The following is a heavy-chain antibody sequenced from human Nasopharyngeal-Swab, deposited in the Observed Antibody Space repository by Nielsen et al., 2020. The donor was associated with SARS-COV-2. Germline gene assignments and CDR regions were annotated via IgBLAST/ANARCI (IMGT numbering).Heavy chain of an antibody. CDR2: IYSGGDT. D-gene: IGHD3-3*01. CDR3: ARGLGWSDYYYYYEMAV. Sequence: GASLKISCAASGFIVSRNYMNWVRQAPGKGLEWVSVIYSGGDTYYSDSVKGRFTISRDKSKNILYLQMNNLRADDTAVYYCARGLGWSDYYYYYEMAVWGQGTTVTVSS. J-gene: IGHJ6*02. V-gene: IGHV3-53*01. CDR1: GFIVSRNY.